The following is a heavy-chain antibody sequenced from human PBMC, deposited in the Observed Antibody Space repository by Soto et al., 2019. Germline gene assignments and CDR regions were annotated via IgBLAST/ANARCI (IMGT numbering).Heavy chain of an antibody. V-gene: IGHV4-39*01. CDR3: ARRPRRGYSYGDAFDI. D-gene: IGHD5-18*01. CDR1: GGSISSSSYY. Sequence: QLQLQESGPGLVKPSETLSLTCTVSGGSISSSSYYWGWIRQPPGKGLEWIGNIYYSGSTYYNPSLKSRVTICVDTSRNQFSRKRRSVTAADTAVYYCARRPRRGYSYGDAFDIWGQGTMVTVSS. J-gene: IGHJ3*02. CDR2: IYYSGST.